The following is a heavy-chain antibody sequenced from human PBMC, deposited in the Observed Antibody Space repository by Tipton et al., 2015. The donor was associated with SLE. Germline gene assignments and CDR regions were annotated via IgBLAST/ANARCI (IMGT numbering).Heavy chain of an antibody. J-gene: IGHJ4*02. V-gene: IGHV3-30*02. CDR3: ARGEYTNNWYADRFDY. Sequence: GSLRLSCAASAFTFSSYGMLWVRQARGKGLEWVAFIRNDGSKEYYADSVKGRFTISRDNAKNSLYLQMNSLRVEDTAVYYCARGEYTNNWYADRFDYWGQGILVTVSS. CDR2: IRNDGSKE. D-gene: IGHD6-13*01. CDR1: AFTFSSYG.